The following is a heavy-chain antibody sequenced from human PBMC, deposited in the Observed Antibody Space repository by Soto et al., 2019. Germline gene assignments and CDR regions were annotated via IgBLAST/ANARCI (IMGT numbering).Heavy chain of an antibody. CDR1: GLTISNAW. CDR3: ITFSPGVAHSPL. CDR2: IKSETDGGTT. V-gene: IGHV3-15*07. Sequence: GGSLRLSCAASGLTISNAWMHWVRQAPGKGLEWVGRIKSETDGGTTDYAAPVKGRFTISRDDSKNTLDLQMNSLKTEDTAVYYCITFSPGVAHSPLWGQGTLVTVSS. D-gene: IGHD3-3*01. J-gene: IGHJ4*02.